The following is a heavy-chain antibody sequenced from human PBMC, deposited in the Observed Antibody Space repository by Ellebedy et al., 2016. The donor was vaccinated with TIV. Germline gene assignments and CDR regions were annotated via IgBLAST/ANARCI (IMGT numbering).Heavy chain of an antibody. D-gene: IGHD3-10*01. CDR1: GGSITSEAYY. Sequence: MPSETLSLTCTVSGGSITSEAYYWSWIRQYPGKGLEWHGFSDYSGSTNYNASLKGRVEISIDKSTNQFSLKLPSVTAADTAVYFCARGGSTVRGVIGYWGQGTLVTVSS. CDR3: ARGGSTVRGVIGY. V-gene: IGHV4-31*03. CDR2: SDYSGST. J-gene: IGHJ4*02.